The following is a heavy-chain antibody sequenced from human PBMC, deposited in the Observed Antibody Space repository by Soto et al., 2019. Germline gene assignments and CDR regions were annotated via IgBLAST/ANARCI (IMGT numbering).Heavy chain of an antibody. J-gene: IGHJ6*03. V-gene: IGHV1-69*08. Sequence: GASVKVSCKASGGSFTSYIFTWVRQAPGQGLEWMGRVIPIQGTANYALKFQDRVTITADKSTNTVYMELRSLRPEDTALYYCAKSLFFVEHAYMYGWGKGTTVTVSS. CDR2: VIPIQGTA. CDR1: GGSFTSYI. CDR3: AKSLFFVEHAYMYG. D-gene: IGHD1-1*01.